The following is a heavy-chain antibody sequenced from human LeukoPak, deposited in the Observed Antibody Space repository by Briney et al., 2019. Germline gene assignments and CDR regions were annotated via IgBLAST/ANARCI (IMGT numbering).Heavy chain of an antibody. CDR3: ARDMAPSTMIVVAAFDY. D-gene: IGHD3-22*01. CDR1: GFTFSSYS. V-gene: IGHV3-21*01. CDR2: ISSSSSYI. Sequence: PGGSLRLSCAASGFTFSSYSMNWVRQAPGKGLEWVSSISSSSSYIYYADSVKGRFTISRDNAKNSLYLQMNSLRAEDTAVYYCARDMAPSTMIVVAAFDYWGQGTLVTVSS. J-gene: IGHJ4*02.